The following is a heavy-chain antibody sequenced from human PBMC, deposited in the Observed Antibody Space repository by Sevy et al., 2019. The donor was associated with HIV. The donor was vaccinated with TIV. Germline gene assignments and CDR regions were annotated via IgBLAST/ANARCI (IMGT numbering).Heavy chain of an antibody. D-gene: IGHD6-13*01. CDR3: ARALGSSSWYGGYYFDY. CDR2: TYYRSKWYN. J-gene: IGHJ4*02. CDR1: GDSVSSNSAA. V-gene: IGHV6-1*01. Sequence: SQTLSLTCAISGDSVSSNSAAWNWIRQSPSRGLEWLGRTYYRSKWYNDYAVSVKGRITINPDTSKNQFSLQLNSVTPEDTAVYYCARALGSSSWYGGYYFDYWGQGTLVTVSS.